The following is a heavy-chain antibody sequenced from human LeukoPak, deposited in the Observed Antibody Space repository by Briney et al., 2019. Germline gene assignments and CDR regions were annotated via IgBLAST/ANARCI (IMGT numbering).Heavy chain of an antibody. V-gene: IGHV3-33*01. D-gene: IGHD5-12*01. Sequence: GRSQRLSCAASGFTFSSYGMHWVRQAPGKGLEWVAVIWYDGSNKYYADSVKGRFTISRDNSKNTLYLQMNSLRAEDTAVYYCARAYSGYDLVTDYWGQGTLVTVSS. CDR1: GFTFSSYG. J-gene: IGHJ4*02. CDR3: ARAYSGYDLVTDY. CDR2: IWYDGSNK.